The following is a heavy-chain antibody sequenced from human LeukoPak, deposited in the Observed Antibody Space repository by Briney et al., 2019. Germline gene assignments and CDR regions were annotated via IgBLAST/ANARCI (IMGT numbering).Heavy chain of an antibody. CDR3: AERGITMIGGV. J-gene: IGHJ6*04. Sequence: GGSLRLSCAASGFTFSSSWMSWVRQAPGKGLEWVANIQQDGSDKYYVDSVKGRFTISRDNAKNSLYLQMNSLRAEDTAVYYCAERGITMIGGVWGKGTTVTISS. CDR2: IQQDGSDK. CDR1: GFTFSSSW. D-gene: IGHD3-10*02. V-gene: IGHV3-7*01.